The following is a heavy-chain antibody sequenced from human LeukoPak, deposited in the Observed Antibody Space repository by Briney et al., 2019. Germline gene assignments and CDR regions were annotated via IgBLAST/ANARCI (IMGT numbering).Heavy chain of an antibody. CDR3: AKGGSGWYFDY. Sequence: GGSLRLSCAASGFTFSSYGMHWVRQAPGKGLEWVAVISYDGSNKYYADSVKGRFTISRDDSKNTLYLQMNSLRAEDTAVYYCAKGGSGWYFDYWGQGTLVTVSS. CDR1: GFTFSSYG. V-gene: IGHV3-30*18. D-gene: IGHD6-19*01. CDR2: ISYDGSNK. J-gene: IGHJ4*02.